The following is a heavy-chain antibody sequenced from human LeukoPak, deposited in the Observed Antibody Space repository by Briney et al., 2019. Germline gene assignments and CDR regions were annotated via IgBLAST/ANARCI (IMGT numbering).Heavy chain of an antibody. Sequence: PGGSLRLSCAASGFTVSSNYMSWVRQAPGKGLEWVSVIYNGGSTYYADSVKGRFTISRDNSKNTLYLQMNSLRAEDTAVYYCARFNYYDSSGDTYWGQGTLVTVSS. CDR1: GFTVSSNY. CDR3: ARFNYYDSSGDTY. J-gene: IGHJ4*02. CDR2: IYNGGST. D-gene: IGHD3-22*01. V-gene: IGHV3-53*01.